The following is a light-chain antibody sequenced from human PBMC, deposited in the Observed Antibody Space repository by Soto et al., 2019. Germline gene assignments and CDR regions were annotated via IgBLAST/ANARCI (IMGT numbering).Light chain of an antibody. CDR1: QSISGW. CDR2: DAY. J-gene: IGKJ2*01. Sequence: DIQMTQSPSTLSASVGDRVSITCRASQSISGWLALYQQKPGQAPKLLTYDAYSLERGVPSRFSGSGSGTAFTLTISSLQPDEFATYYCQQYSDYYSFAQGTKLLSK. V-gene: IGKV1-5*01. CDR3: QQYSDYYS.